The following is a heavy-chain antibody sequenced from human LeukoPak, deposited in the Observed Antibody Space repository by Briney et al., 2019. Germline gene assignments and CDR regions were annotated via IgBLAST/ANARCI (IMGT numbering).Heavy chain of an antibody. Sequence: GGSLRLSCAASGFTFNNYGMAWVRQAPGRGLEWVSTVGAGGYTTYYADSVKGRSTISRDNSKSTVFLQMNSLGAEDTAVYFCAKRGLSGTKEFDYWGQGTLVTVSS. CDR3: AKRGLSGTKEFDY. CDR2: VGAGGYTT. D-gene: IGHD1-7*01. V-gene: IGHV3-23*01. J-gene: IGHJ4*02. CDR1: GFTFNNYG.